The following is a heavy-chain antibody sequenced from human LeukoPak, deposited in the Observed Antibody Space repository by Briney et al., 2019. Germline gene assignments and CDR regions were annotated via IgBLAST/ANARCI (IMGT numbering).Heavy chain of an antibody. V-gene: IGHV1-46*01. CDR3: AREVGGTGTRDAFDI. D-gene: IGHD1-14*01. CDR2: INPSGGST. J-gene: IGHJ3*02. Sequence: ASVKVSCKASGYTFTGYYMHWVRQAPGQGLEWMGIINPSGGSTSYAQKFQGRVTMTRDMSTSTVYMELSSLRSEDTAVYYCAREVGGTGTRDAFDIWGQGTMVTVSS. CDR1: GYTFTGYY.